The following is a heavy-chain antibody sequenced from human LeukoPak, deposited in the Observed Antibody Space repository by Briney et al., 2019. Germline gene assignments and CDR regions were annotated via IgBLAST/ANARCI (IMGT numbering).Heavy chain of an antibody. V-gene: IGHV3-30*18. D-gene: IGHD3-3*01. Sequence: PGRSLRLSCAASGFTFSSYGMHWVRQAPGKGLEWVAVISYDGSNKYYADSVKGRFTISRDNSKNTLYPQMNSLRAEDTAVYYCAKAQYDFWSGDTNFDYWGQGTLVTVSS. CDR1: GFTFSSYG. J-gene: IGHJ4*02. CDR2: ISYDGSNK. CDR3: AKAQYDFWSGDTNFDY.